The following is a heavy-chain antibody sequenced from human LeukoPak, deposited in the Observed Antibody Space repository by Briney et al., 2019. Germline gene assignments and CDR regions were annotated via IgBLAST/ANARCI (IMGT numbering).Heavy chain of an antibody. CDR2: IIHNGSR. V-gene: IGHV4-34*01. CDR3: VRGFCRGDSCYSAEYFQH. D-gene: IGHD2-15*01. Sequence: KPSETLSLTCDVYGDPFSGYYWTWIRQTPEKGLEWIGEIIHNGSRSVNPSLESRVTISVDTSKNQFSLKLTSVTAADTSVYYCVRGFCRGDSCYSAEYFQHWGQGTLVTVSS. J-gene: IGHJ1*01. CDR1: GDPFSGYY.